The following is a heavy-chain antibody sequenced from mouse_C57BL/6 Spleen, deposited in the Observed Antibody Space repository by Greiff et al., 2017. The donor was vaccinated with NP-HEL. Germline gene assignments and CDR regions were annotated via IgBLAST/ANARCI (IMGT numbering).Heavy chain of an antibody. CDR1: GFNIKDYY. CDR3: TKGGYPTGSWFAY. D-gene: IGHD2-2*01. V-gene: IGHV14-1*01. J-gene: IGHJ3*01. CDR2: IVPEDGDT. Sequence: EVQLQQSGAELVRPGASVKLSCTASGFNIKDYYMHWVKQRPEQGLEWIGKIVPEDGDTEYAPKFQGKATMTADTSSNTAYLQLSSLTSEDTAVYYCTKGGYPTGSWFAYWGQGTLVTVSA.